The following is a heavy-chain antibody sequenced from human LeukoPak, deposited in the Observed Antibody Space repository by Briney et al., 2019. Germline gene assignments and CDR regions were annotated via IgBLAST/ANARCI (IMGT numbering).Heavy chain of an antibody. Sequence: GGSLRLSCAASGFTFSDHYMDWVRQAPGKGLEWVGRTRNKANSYTTEYAASVKGRFTISRDDSKNSLYLQMNSLKTGDTAVYYCASLMVRGVIRPGYYYGMDVWGKGTTVTVSS. J-gene: IGHJ6*04. CDR3: ASLMVRGVIRPGYYYGMDV. D-gene: IGHD3-10*01. CDR1: GFTFSDHY. V-gene: IGHV3-72*01. CDR2: TRNKANSYTT.